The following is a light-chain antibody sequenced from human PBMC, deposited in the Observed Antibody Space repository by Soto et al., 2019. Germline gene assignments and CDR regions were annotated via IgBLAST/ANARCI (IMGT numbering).Light chain of an antibody. V-gene: IGLV2-14*03. CDR3: LSYTTSTTYV. Sequence: LTQPASVSGSPGQSITISCTGTTSDVGAYNHVSWYQHHPGKAPKLMIYDVSNRPSGVSNRFSGSKSGNTASLTISGLQAEDEADYYCLSYTTSTTYVFGTGTKVTVL. J-gene: IGLJ1*01. CDR2: DVS. CDR1: TSDVGAYNH.